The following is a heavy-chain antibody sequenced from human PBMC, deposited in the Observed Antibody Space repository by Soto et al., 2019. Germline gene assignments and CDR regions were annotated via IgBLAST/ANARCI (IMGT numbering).Heavy chain of an antibody. J-gene: IGHJ5*02. CDR1: GYTLTIYG. Sequence: GASVNGSCQASGYTLTIYGISWGRKAPGQGLEWMGWISAYNGNTNYAQKLQGRVTMTTDTSTSTAYMELRSLRSDDTAVYYCARDPVPAAIIPWFDPWGQGTLVTVSP. CDR2: ISAYNGNT. V-gene: IGHV1-18*01. CDR3: ARDPVPAAIIPWFDP. D-gene: IGHD2-2*01.